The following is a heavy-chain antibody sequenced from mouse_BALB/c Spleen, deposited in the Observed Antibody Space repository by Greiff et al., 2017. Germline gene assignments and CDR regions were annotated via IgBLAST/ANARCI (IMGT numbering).Heavy chain of an antibody. V-gene: IGHV1-7*01. CDR1: GYTFTSYW. J-gene: IGHJ3*01. CDR2: INPSTGYT. Sequence: VQLQQSGAELAKPGASVKMSCKASGYTFTSYWMHWVKQRPGQGLEWIGYINPSTGYTEYNQKFKDKAILTVDKSSSTAYMQLSSLTSEDSAVYYCASEAWFAYWGQGTLVTVSA. CDR3: ASEAWFAY.